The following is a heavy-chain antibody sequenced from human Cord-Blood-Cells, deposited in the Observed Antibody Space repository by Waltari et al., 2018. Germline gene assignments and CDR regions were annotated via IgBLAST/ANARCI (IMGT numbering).Heavy chain of an antibody. CDR3: AGSLGSGYYVPDAFDI. Sequence: QVQLQQWGAGLLKPSETLSLTCAVYGGSFSGYYWSWIRQPPGKGLEWIGEINHSGSTTYNPSLKSRVTISVDTSKNQFSLKLSSVTAADTAVYYCAGSLGSGYYVPDAFDIWGQGTMVTVSS. CDR2: INHSGST. D-gene: IGHD3-3*01. CDR1: GGSFSGYY. V-gene: IGHV4-34*01. J-gene: IGHJ3*02.